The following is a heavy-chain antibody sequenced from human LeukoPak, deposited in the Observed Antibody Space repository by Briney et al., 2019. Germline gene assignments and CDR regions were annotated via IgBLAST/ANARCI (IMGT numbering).Heavy chain of an antibody. CDR2: ISWNSGSI. J-gene: IGHJ4*02. Sequence: GGSLRLSCAASGFTFDDYAMHWVRQAPGKGLEWVSGISWNSGSIGYADSVKGRFTISRDNAKNSLYLQMNSLRAEDMALYYCATGWGYYDSSGSGYWGQGTLVTVS. CDR1: GFTFDDYA. V-gene: IGHV3-9*03. D-gene: IGHD3-22*01. CDR3: ATGWGYYDSSGSGY.